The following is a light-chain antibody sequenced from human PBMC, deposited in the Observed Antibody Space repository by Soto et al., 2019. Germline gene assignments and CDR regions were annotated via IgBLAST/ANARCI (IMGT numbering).Light chain of an antibody. J-gene: IGLJ1*01. CDR2: EVS. Sequence: QSALTQPASVSGSPGRSITISCTGTSSDIGGYSYVSWYQQHPGKAPKLMIYEVSNRPSGVSNRFSGSKSGNMASLTISGLQAEDEADYYCSSYTSSSTRVFGTGTKVTVL. CDR1: SSDIGGYSY. CDR3: SSYTSSSTRV. V-gene: IGLV2-14*01.